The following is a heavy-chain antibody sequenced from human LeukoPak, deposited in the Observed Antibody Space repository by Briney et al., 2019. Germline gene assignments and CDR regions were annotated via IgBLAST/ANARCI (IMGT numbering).Heavy chain of an antibody. CDR2: ISPDGSIT. CDR1: GFSFSNYW. D-gene: IGHD1-1*01. Sequence: GGSLTLSCAASGFSFSNYWMHWVRQAPGKGLVWVSRISPDGSITRYADSVKGRFTLSRDNAKNTLYLQMNSLRAEDTAVYYCARNWNGVDYWGQGTLVAVSS. CDR3: ARNWNGVDY. J-gene: IGHJ4*02. V-gene: IGHV3-74*01.